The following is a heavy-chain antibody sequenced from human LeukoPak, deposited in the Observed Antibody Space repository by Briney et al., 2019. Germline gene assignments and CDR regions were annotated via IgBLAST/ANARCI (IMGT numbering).Heavy chain of an antibody. V-gene: IGHV3-30-3*01. J-gene: IGHJ4*02. CDR3: ARDLVSGAPDYFDS. D-gene: IGHD1-26*01. Sequence: GGSLRLSCAASGFTFISYDIHWVRQAPGKGLQWVAVMSSDGSIKIYTDSVKGRFTISRGNSKNTLYLEMNSLRVDDTAVYYCARDLVSGAPDYFDSWGQGTLVTVSS. CDR2: MSSDGSIK. CDR1: GFTFISYD.